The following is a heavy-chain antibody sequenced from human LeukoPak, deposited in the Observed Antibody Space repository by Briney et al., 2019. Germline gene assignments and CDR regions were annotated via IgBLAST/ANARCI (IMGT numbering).Heavy chain of an antibody. J-gene: IGHJ3*02. Sequence: PSETLSLTCNVSGASISNGDYFWPWLRQPPGKALEWIGYIYLIGSTYYNPSLESRVTISAGRSGNQFSLQLGSVTAADTATYYCARDSRVGTSHNLDIWGPGTRVTVSS. CDR1: GASISNGDYF. CDR3: ARDSRVGTSHNLDI. D-gene: IGHD1/OR15-1a*01. V-gene: IGHV4-30-2*01. CDR2: IYLIGST.